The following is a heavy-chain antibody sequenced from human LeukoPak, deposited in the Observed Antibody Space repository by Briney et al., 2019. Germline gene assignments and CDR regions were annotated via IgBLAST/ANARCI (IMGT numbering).Heavy chain of an antibody. J-gene: IGHJ3*02. CDR1: GGSISSYY. D-gene: IGHD3-10*01. CDR2: IYYSGST. V-gene: IGHV4-59*01. CDR3: ARSGLWFGEYAFDI. Sequence: SETLSLTCTVSGGSISSYYWSWIRQPPGRGLEWIGNIYYSGSTNYNPSLKSRVTISVDTSKNQFSLKLSSVTAADTAVYYCARSGLWFGEYAFDIWGQGTMVTVSS.